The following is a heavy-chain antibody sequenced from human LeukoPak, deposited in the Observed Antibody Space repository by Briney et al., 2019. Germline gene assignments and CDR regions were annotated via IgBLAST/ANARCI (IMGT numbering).Heavy chain of an antibody. V-gene: IGHV3-30*04. D-gene: IGHD4-17*01. CDR2: ISYDGSNK. CDR1: GFTFSSYA. J-gene: IGHJ4*02. Sequence: GGSLRLSCAASGFTFSSYAMHWVRQAPGKGLEWVAVISYDGSNKYYADSVKGRFTISRDNSKNTLYLQMNSLRAEDTAVYYCANSYGENALFDYWGQGTLVTVSS. CDR3: ANSYGENALFDY.